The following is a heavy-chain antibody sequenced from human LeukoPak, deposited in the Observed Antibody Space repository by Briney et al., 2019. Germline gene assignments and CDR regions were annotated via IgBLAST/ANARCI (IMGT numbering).Heavy chain of an antibody. V-gene: IGHV4-38-2*02. CDR3: ARDIAY. Sequence: SETLSLTCTVSGYSISSGYYWGWIRQPPGKGLEWIGSIYHSGSTYYNPSLKSRVTISVDTSKNQFSLKLSSVTAADTAVYYCARDIAYWGQGTLATVSS. D-gene: IGHD6-13*01. CDR2: IYHSGST. CDR1: GYSISSGYY. J-gene: IGHJ4*02.